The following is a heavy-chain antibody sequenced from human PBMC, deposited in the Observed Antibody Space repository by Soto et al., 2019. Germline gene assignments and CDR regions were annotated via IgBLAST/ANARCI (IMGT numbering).Heavy chain of an antibody. CDR3: ARDRDSDAFFPYFYGMDV. V-gene: IGHV3-48*03. D-gene: IGHD2-8*01. CDR1: GFAFSSYE. J-gene: IGHJ6*02. Sequence: GGSLRLSCAASGFAFSSYEMNWVRQAPGKGLEWVSYISSSAKTIYYADSVKGRFTISRDNAKSSLYLQMNSLRAEDAAVYYCARDRDSDAFFPYFYGMDVWGQGTTVTVSS. CDR2: ISSSAKTI.